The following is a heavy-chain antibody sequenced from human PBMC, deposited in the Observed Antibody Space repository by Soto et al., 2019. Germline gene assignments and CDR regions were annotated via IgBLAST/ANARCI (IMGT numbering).Heavy chain of an antibody. CDR3: ARDLTYGLFAS. Sequence: EVQLVESGGGLVQPGGSLRLSCAASGFTFSSYSMNWVRQAPGKGLEGGSYISSSSSTIYYADSVKGRFTISRDNAKTSLYLQMNSLSAEDTAVYYCARDLTYGLFASWGQGTLVTVSS. D-gene: IGHD4-17*01. CDR2: ISSSSSTI. V-gene: IGHV3-48*01. J-gene: IGHJ4*02. CDR1: GFTFSSYS.